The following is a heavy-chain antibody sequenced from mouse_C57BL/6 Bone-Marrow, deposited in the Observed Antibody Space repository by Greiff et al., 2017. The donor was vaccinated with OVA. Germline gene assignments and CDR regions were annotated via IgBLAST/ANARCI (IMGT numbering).Heavy chain of an antibody. CDR3: ARHDGYYY. V-gene: IGHV1-19*01. Sequence: VQLKESGPVLVKPGASVKMSCKASGYTFTDYYMNWVKQSHGKSLEWIGVINPYNGGTSYNQKFKGKATLTVDKSSSTAYMELNSLTSEDSAVYYCARHDGYYYWGQGTTLTVSS. D-gene: IGHD2-3*01. J-gene: IGHJ2*01. CDR1: GYTFTDYY. CDR2: INPYNGGT.